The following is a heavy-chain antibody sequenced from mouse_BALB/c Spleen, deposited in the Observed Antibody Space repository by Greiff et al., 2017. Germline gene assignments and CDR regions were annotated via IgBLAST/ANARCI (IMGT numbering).Heavy chain of an antibody. Sequence: DVKLVESGGGLVKPGGSLKLSCAASGFTFSDYYMYWVRQTPEKRLEWVATISDGGSYTYYPDSVKGRFTISRDNAKNNLYLQMSSLKSEDTAMYYCARGEDLLRGAMDYWGQGTSVTVSS. D-gene: IGHD1-1*01. CDR3: ARGEDLLRGAMDY. CDR2: ISDGGSYT. V-gene: IGHV5-4*02. J-gene: IGHJ4*01. CDR1: GFTFSDYY.